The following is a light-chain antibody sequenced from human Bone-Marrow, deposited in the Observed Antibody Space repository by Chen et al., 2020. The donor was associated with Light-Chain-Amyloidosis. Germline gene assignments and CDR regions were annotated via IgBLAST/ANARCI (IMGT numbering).Light chain of an antibody. J-gene: IGLJ1*01. CDR3: SSYTITNTLV. CDR2: EVT. Sequence: QSALTQPASVSGSPGQSITISCTGTSSDVGGDNHVSWYQQHPDKAPTLMIYEVTNRPSWVPDRFSGSKSDNTASQTMSGLQTEDEADYCGSSYTITNTLVFGSGTRVTVL. CDR1: SSDVGGDNH. V-gene: IGLV2-14*01.